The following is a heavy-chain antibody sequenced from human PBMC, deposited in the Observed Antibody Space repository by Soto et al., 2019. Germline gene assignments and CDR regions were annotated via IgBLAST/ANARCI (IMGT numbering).Heavy chain of an antibody. Sequence: ASVKVSCKASGYTFTSNGISWVRQAPGQGLEWMGWISAYNGNTNYAQKLQGRVTMTTDTSTSTAYMELRSLRSDDTAVYYCARDGDCSGGGCYSPYYYYGMDVWGQGTTVTVSS. J-gene: IGHJ6*02. CDR3: ARDGDCSGGGCYSPYYYYGMDV. CDR2: ISAYNGNT. D-gene: IGHD2-15*01. CDR1: GYTFTSNG. V-gene: IGHV1-18*01.